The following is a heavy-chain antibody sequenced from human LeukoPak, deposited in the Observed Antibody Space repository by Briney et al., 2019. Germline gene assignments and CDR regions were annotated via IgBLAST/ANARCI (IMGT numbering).Heavy chain of an antibody. Sequence: EASVKVSCKASGYTFTSYGISWVRQAPGQGLEWMGWISAYNGNTNYAQKLQGRVTMTTDTSTSTAYMELRSLRSDDTAVYYCAXVGDDYVWGGNLIDFDYWGQGTLVTVSP. D-gene: IGHD3-16*01. CDR2: ISAYNGNT. V-gene: IGHV1-18*01. J-gene: IGHJ4*02. CDR1: GYTFTSYG. CDR3: AXVGDDYVWGGNLIDFDY.